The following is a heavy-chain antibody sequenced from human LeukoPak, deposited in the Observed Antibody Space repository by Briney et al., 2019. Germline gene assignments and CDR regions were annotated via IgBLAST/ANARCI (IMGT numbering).Heavy chain of an antibody. CDR1: GFTFSSYG. D-gene: IGHD3-10*01. CDR3: ARIGLYYSSRYYFDF. V-gene: IGHV3-33*01. CDR2: IWYDGSNK. J-gene: IGHJ4*02. Sequence: GGSLRLSCAASGFTFSSYGMHWVRQAPGKGLEWVAVIWYDGSNKYYADSVKGRLTISRDNAKNSLYLQMNSLRAEDTAVYYCARIGLYYSSRYYFDFWGQGTLVTVSS.